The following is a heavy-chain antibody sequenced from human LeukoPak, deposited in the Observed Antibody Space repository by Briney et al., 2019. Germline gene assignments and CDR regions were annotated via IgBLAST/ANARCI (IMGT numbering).Heavy chain of an antibody. CDR1: GFTFSSYW. V-gene: IGHV3-7*01. D-gene: IGHD4-17*01. CDR2: IKQDGSEI. Sequence: GGSLRLSCAASGFTFSSYWMSWVRQAPGKGLEWVANIKQDGSEIYYVDSVKGRFTISRDNAKNSLYLQMNSLRAEDTAVYYCANLKAYGDWYFDLWGRGTLVTVPS. CDR3: ANLKAYGDWYFDL. J-gene: IGHJ2*01.